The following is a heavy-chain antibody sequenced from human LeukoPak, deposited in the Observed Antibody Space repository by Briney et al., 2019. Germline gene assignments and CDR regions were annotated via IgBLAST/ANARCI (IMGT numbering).Heavy chain of an antibody. J-gene: IGHJ4*02. D-gene: IGHD5-18*01. CDR1: EFTFSSYV. CDR2: ISGSGGST. V-gene: IGHV3-23*01. Sequence: GGSLRLSCAASEFTFSSYVMAWVRQAPGKGLEWVSAISGSGGSTYYADSVKGRFTISRDNSKNTLYLQMNSLRAEDTAVYYCAKSLYSYGTFPDYWGQGTLVTVSS. CDR3: AKSLYSYGTFPDY.